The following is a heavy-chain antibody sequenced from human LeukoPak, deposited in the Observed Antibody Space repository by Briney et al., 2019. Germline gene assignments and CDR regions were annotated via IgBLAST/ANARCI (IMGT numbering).Heavy chain of an antibody. CDR1: GYSFTSHY. V-gene: IGHV1-46*01. CDR3: ARGVRMVYDAFDI. Sequence: GASVKVSCKASGYSFTSHYMHWVRQAPGQGLEWLGLINPSGSSTLYAQKFQGRVTMTRDMSTTTDYMEMSSLRSEDTAVYYCARGVRMVYDAFDIWGQGTMVTVSS. D-gene: IGHD2-8*01. J-gene: IGHJ3*02. CDR2: INPSGSST.